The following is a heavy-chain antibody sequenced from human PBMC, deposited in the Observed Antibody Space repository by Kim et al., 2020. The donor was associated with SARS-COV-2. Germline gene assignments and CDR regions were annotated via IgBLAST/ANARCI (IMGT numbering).Heavy chain of an antibody. Sequence: SETLSLTCTVSGVSISSYYWSWIRQPPGKGLEWIGYIYYSGSTNYNPSIKSRVTISVDTSKNQFSLKLSSVTAADTAVYYCARVTTVAGTRSFDPWGQRTLVTVST. D-gene: IGHD6-19*01. CDR2: IYYSGST. CDR3: ARVTTVAGTRSFDP. V-gene: IGHV4-59*01. J-gene: IGHJ5*02. CDR1: GVSISSYY.